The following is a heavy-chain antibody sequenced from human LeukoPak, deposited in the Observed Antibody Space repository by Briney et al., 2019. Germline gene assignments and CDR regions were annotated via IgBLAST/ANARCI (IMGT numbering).Heavy chain of an antibody. CDR1: GYSFTSYW. CDR3: ARLDGSGSYYSDAFDI. CDR2: IYPGDSDT. D-gene: IGHD3-10*01. Sequence: GESLKISCKGSGYSFTSYWIGWVRQMPGKGLEWMGIIYPGDSDTRYSPSFQGQVTISADKSISTAYLQWSSRKASDTAMYYCARLDGSGSYYSDAFDIWGQGTMVTVSS. V-gene: IGHV5-51*01. J-gene: IGHJ3*02.